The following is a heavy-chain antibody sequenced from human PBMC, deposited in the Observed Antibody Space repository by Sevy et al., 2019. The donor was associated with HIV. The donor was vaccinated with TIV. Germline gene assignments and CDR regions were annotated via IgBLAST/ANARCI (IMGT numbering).Heavy chain of an antibody. V-gene: IGHV3-7*01. CDR1: GFTFSSYW. CDR2: IKQDGSEK. J-gene: IGHJ4*02. CDR3: ARGSGDY. Sequence: GGSLRLSCVASGFTFSSYWMTWVRQAPGKGLEWVANIKQDGSEKYHVASVKGRFTISRDNAKNSLYLQMNSLRDEDTAVYYCARGSGDYWGQGTLVTVSS.